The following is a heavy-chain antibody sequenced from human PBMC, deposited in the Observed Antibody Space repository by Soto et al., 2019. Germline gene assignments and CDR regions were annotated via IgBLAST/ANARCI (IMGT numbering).Heavy chain of an antibody. Sequence: GGSLRLSCAASGFTFSSYGMHWVRQAPGKGLEWVAVISYDGSNKYYADYVKGRFTISRDNSKNTLYLQMNSLRAEDTAVYYCAKDRYSSGWYRVRYFDYWGQGTLVTVSS. CDR3: AKDRYSSGWYRVRYFDY. J-gene: IGHJ4*02. CDR2: ISYDGSNK. D-gene: IGHD6-19*01. CDR1: GFTFSSYG. V-gene: IGHV3-30*18.